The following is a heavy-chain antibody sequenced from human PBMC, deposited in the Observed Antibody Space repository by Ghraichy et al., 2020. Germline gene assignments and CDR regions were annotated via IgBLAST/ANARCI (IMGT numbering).Heavy chain of an antibody. V-gene: IGHV4-4*07. J-gene: IGHJ6*02. CDR2: IYTSGST. Sequence: SETLSLTCTVSGGSISSYYWSWIRQPAGKGLEWIGRIYTSGSTNYNPSLKSRVTMSVDTSKNQFSLKLSSVTAADTAVYYCARDSSHGSGSYYFWLPSDGMDVGGQWSTFTDYS. CDR3: ARDSSHGSGSYYFWLPSDGMDV. D-gene: IGHD3-10*01. CDR1: GGSISSYY.